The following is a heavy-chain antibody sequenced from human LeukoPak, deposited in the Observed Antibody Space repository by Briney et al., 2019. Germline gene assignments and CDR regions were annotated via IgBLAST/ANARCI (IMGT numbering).Heavy chain of an antibody. J-gene: IGHJ4*02. CDR2: ISAYNGNT. Sequence: ASVKVSCKASGYTFTSYGITWVRQAPGQGLEWMGWISAYNGNTNYAQKLQGRVTMTTDTSTSTAYMELRSLRSDDTAVYYCARDLPYSSSWESIDYWGQGTLVTVSS. CDR3: ARDLPYSSSWESIDY. CDR1: GYTFTSYG. D-gene: IGHD6-13*01. V-gene: IGHV1-18*01.